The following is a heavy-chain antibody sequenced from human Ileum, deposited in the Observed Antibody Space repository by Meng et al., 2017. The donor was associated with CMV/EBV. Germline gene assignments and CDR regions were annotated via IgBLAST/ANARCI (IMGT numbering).Heavy chain of an antibody. CDR1: GFTFSTYW. J-gene: IGHJ5*02. D-gene: IGHD1-14*01. CDR3: VRSGMPTLGYNWFDP. V-gene: IGHV3-74*01. CDR2: IKSDGTLT. Sequence: SGFTFSTYWMHWVRQAPGKGLEWVSCIKSDGTLTTYADSVKGRFTISRDDARSTLYLQMNNLRVEDTALYYCVRSGMPTLGYNWFDPWGQGTLVTVSS.